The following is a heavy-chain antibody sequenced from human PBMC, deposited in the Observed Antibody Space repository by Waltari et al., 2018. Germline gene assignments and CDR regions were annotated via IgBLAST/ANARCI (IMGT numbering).Heavy chain of an antibody. CDR3: ARDAHSGSYGEFDY. D-gene: IGHD1-26*01. CDR1: GFTVSTTY. CDR2: IYSGGST. Sequence: EVQLVESGGGLVQPGGSLRISCAASGFTVSTTYMSWVTQAPGKGPEWVSVIYSGGSTYYADSVKGRFTISRDNSKNTLYLQMNSLRAEDTAVYYCARDAHSGSYGEFDYWGQGTLVTVSS. J-gene: IGHJ4*02. V-gene: IGHV3-66*02.